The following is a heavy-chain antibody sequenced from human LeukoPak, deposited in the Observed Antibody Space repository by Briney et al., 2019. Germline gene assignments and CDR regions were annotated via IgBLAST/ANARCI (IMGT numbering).Heavy chain of an antibody. Sequence: GGSLRLSCAASGFTVSSNYMSWVRQAPGKGLEWVSVIYSGGSTYYADSAKGRFTISRDNSKNTLYLQMNSLRAEDTAVYYCAKDLTEWANYFDYWGQGTLVTVSS. D-gene: IGHD1-26*01. CDR1: GFTVSSNY. CDR3: AKDLTEWANYFDY. V-gene: IGHV3-53*01. CDR2: IYSGGST. J-gene: IGHJ4*02.